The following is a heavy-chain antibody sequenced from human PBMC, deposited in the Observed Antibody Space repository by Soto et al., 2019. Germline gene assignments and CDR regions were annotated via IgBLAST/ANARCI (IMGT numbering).Heavy chain of an antibody. CDR1: GFTFSYYA. J-gene: IGHJ6*02. Sequence: QVQLVESGGGVVQRGRSLRLSCAASGFTFSYYAMHWVRQAPGKGLERVAVISSDGSNNFYGDSVKGRFTISRDNSNNTLYLQMNSLRAEDTAVYYCARETLGYYYYAMDVWGQGTTVTVSS. CDR2: ISSDGSNN. CDR3: ARETLGYYYYAMDV. V-gene: IGHV3-30-3*01.